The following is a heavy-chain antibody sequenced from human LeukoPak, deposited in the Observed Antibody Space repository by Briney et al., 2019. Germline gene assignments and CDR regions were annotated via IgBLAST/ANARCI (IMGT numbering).Heavy chain of an antibody. Sequence: ASVKVSCKASGYTFTSYYMHWVRQAPGQGLEWMGIINPSGGTTSYAQKFQGRVTMTRDTSTSTVYMELSSLRSEDTAVYYCATVGTYDFWSGYHNYFDYWGQGTLVTVSS. CDR1: GYTFTSYY. V-gene: IGHV1-46*01. CDR2: INPSGGTT. D-gene: IGHD3-3*01. J-gene: IGHJ4*02. CDR3: ATVGTYDFWSGYHNYFDY.